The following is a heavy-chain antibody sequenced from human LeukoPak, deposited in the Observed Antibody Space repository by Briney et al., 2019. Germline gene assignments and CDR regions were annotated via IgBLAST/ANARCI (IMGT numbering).Heavy chain of an antibody. V-gene: IGHV4-39*07. CDR3: ARVRGAAAGTGVLDV. J-gene: IGHJ6*02. Sequence: SETLSLTCTVSGGSISSSSYYWGWIRQPPEKGLEWIGSIYYSGSTNYNPSLKSRVTISVDTSKNQFSLKLSSVTAADTAVYYCARVRGAAAGTGVLDVWGQGTTVTVSS. CDR2: IYYSGST. CDR1: GGSISSSSYY. D-gene: IGHD6-13*01.